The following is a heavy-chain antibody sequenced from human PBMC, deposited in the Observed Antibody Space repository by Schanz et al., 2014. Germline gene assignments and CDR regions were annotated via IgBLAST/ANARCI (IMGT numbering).Heavy chain of an antibody. CDR1: EYSFTSYS. Sequence: QIQLVQSGPEVKKPGATVKVSCKASEYSFTSYSMHWVRQAPGQRLEWMGWINTGSGDTKYSQNFQGRGTITRDTSASTAYMELSSLRSEDTAVYSCARGIGGYGANNYFDYWGQGTLVTVSS. CDR2: INTGSGDT. V-gene: IGHV1-3*04. CDR3: ARGIGGYGANNYFDY. J-gene: IGHJ4*02. D-gene: IGHD5-12*01.